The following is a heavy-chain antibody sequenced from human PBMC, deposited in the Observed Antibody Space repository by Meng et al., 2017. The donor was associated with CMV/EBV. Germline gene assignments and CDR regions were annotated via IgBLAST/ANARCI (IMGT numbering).Heavy chain of an antibody. CDR2: IVVGSGNT. V-gene: IGHV1-58*01. J-gene: IGHJ4*02. D-gene: IGHD6-13*01. CDR3: AVGGQQLVNFDY. CDR1: GFTFTSSA. Sequence: SVKVSCKASGFTFTSSAVQWVRQARGQRLEWIGWIVVGSGNTNYAQKFQERVTITRDMSTSTAYMELRSLRSDDTAVYYCAVGGQQLVNFDYWGQGTLVTVSS.